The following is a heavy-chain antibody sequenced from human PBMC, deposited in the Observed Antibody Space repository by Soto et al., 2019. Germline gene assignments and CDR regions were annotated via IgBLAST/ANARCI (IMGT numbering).Heavy chain of an antibody. CDR3: ARGPSIAARQYWYFDL. J-gene: IGHJ2*01. CDR2: IIPIFGTA. Sequence: QVQLVQSGAEVKKPGSSVKVSCKASGGTFSSYAISWVRQAPGQGLEWMGGIIPIFGTANYAQKFQGRVTITAGESTSTAYMELSSLRSEDTAVYYCARGPSIAARQYWYFDLWGRGTLVTVSS. D-gene: IGHD6-6*01. CDR1: GGTFSSYA. V-gene: IGHV1-69*01.